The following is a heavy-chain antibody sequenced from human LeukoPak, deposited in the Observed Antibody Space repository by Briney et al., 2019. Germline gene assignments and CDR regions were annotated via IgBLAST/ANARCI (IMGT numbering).Heavy chain of an antibody. D-gene: IGHD4-23*01. J-gene: IGHJ6*03. CDR3: VRDQVETSYYFYMDV. CDR1: GFTFNSFI. V-gene: IGHV3-21*06. CDR2: ISRSSSYI. Sequence: GGSLRLSCAASGFTFNSFIMNWVRQAPGKGLEWVSSISRSSSYIYYADSVTGRFTISRDNAKNSLYLQMDSLRAEDSAVYYCVRDQVETSYYFYMDVWGKGTTVTVSS.